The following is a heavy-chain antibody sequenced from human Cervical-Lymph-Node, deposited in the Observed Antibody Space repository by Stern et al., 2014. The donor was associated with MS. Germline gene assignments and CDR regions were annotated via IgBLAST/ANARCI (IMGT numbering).Heavy chain of an antibody. Sequence: QVQLVQSGAEVKKPGSSVKVSCEASGVAFNSHAVTWVRQAPGQGLEWVGRIIPLLDKIDYAQKFQGRVTITADKFTHTSYMELSSLRSEDTAMYYCAHSTATIQIVSGAIVGVAPAYCGQGTLVTVSS. CDR3: AHSTATIQIVSGAIVGVAPAY. V-gene: IGHV1-69*09. D-gene: IGHD5-24*01. J-gene: IGHJ1*01. CDR1: GVAFNSHA. CDR2: IIPLLDKI.